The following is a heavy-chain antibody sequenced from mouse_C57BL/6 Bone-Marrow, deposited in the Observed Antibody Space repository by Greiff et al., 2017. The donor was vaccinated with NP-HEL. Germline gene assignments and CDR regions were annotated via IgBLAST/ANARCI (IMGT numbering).Heavy chain of an antibody. J-gene: IGHJ2*01. CDR1: GYTFTEYT. D-gene: IGHD2-1*01. CDR2: FYPGSGSI. CDR3: ARNGIYYGNQKDYFDY. V-gene: IGHV1-62-2*01. Sequence: QVQLQQSGAELVKPGASVKLSCKASGYTFTEYTIHWVKQRSGQGLEWIGWFYPGSGSIKYNEKFKDKATLTADKSSSTVYMELSRLTSEESAVYFCARNGIYYGNQKDYFDYWGQGTTLTVAS.